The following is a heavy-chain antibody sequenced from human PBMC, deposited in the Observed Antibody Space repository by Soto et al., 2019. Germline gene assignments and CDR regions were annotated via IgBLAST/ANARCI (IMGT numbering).Heavy chain of an antibody. J-gene: IGHJ5*02. V-gene: IGHV1-69*13. Sequence: GASVKVSCKASGGTSSSYAISWVRQAPGQGLEWMGGIIPIFGTANYAQKFQGRVTITADESTSTAYMELSSLRSEDTAVYYCARGGYSGYDLGWFDPWGQGTLVTVSS. CDR1: GGTSSSYA. D-gene: IGHD5-12*01. CDR2: IIPIFGTA. CDR3: ARGGYSGYDLGWFDP.